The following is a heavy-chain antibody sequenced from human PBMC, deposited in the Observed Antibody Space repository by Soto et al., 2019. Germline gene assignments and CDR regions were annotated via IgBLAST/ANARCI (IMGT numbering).Heavy chain of an antibody. D-gene: IGHD3-22*01. J-gene: IGHJ4*02. Sequence: GGSLRLSCGVSGFTVTSNGVRWVRQAPGKGLEWVSAISPNGQGIWYADSVKGRFTISRDNSKNTLYLQMSSLRAEDTAVYHCAIRPQFYESSGYENSDWGQGTLVTVSS. CDR3: AIRPQFYESSGYENSD. CDR1: GFTVTSNG. V-gene: IGHV3-23*01. CDR2: ISPNGQGI.